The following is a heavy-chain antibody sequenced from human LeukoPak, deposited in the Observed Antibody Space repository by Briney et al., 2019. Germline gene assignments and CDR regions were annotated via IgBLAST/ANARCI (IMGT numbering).Heavy chain of an antibody. CDR1: GYSFTSYW. J-gene: IGHJ4*02. Sequence: GESLKISCKGSGYSFTSYWISWVRQMPGKGLEWMGRIDPSDSYTNYSPSFQGHVTISADKSISTAYLQWSSLKASDTAMYYCARRQGCSSTSCPPDYWGQGTLVTVSP. D-gene: IGHD2-2*01. V-gene: IGHV5-10-1*01. CDR3: ARRQGCSSTSCPPDY. CDR2: IDPSDSYT.